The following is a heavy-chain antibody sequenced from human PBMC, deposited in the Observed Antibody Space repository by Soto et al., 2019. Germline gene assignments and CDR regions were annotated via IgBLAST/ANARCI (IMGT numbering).Heavy chain of an antibody. V-gene: IGHV4-59*01. CDR2: IYYSGST. D-gene: IGHD4-17*01. J-gene: IGHJ4*02. Sequence: QVQLQESGPGLVKPSETLSLTCTVSGVYISSYYWSWIRQPPGKGLEWIGYIYYSGSTNYNPSLKRRVTISVDTSKNQFSLKLSSVTAADTAVYYCARLYGGSLDYWGQGTLVTVSS. CDR3: ARLYGGSLDY. CDR1: GVYISSYY.